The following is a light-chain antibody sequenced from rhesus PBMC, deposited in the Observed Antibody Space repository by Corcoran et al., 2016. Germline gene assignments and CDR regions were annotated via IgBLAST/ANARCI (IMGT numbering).Light chain of an antibody. Sequence: EIVMTQSPATLALSPGERATLSCRASQSVSSYLAWYQQKPGQAPRLLINGASSRATGIPDRFRGSGEGTEFTLTISSLEPEDIGVYFCLQGSNWPWTFGQGTKVEIK. CDR3: LQGSNWPWT. J-gene: IGKJ1*01. V-gene: IGKV3-24*04. CDR2: GAS. CDR1: QSVSSY.